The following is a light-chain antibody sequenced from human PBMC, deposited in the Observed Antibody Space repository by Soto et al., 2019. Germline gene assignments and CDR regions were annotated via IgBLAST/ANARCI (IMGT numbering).Light chain of an antibody. J-gene: IGKJ2*01. V-gene: IGKV1-39*01. CDR3: QQSYSAPYT. CDR2: AAS. CDR1: QSIYSS. Sequence: DIQMTQSPSSLSASVGDRVTITCRASQSIYSSLSCYHQKPGKAPKLLIYAASNLQSGVPSRFSGSGSGTEFTLSICSLQPEDCATYYCQQSYSAPYTFGQGTKLEI.